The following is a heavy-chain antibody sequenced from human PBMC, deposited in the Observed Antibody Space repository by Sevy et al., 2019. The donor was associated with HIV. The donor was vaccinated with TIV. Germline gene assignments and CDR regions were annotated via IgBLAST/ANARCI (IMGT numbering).Heavy chain of an antibody. CDR2: ITAYNGNR. CDR3: ASVLGSGSFYPHYLDY. CDR1: GYTFTSYG. D-gene: IGHD3-10*01. Sequence: ASVKVACKASGYTFTSYGISWVRQAPGQGLEWMGWITAYNGNRNYAQKVQGKITVTTDTSTSTAYMELRSLRADDTAVYYCASVLGSGSFYPHYLDYWGRGTLVTVSS. J-gene: IGHJ4*02. V-gene: IGHV1-18*01.